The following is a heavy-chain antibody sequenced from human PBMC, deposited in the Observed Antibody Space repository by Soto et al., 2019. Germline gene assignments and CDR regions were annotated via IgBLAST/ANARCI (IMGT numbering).Heavy chain of an antibody. CDR1: GGSISTTNW. J-gene: IGHJ5*02. CDR2: IYHSGGT. Sequence: SETLSLTCAASGGSISTTNWWSWVRQPPGKGLEWIGEIYHSGGTNYNPSLKSRVTISVDKSKSQFSLKMSSVTAADTAIYFCARVSSSSRTCFDPWGQGTLVTVSS. CDR3: ARVSSSSRTCFDP. V-gene: IGHV4-4*02. D-gene: IGHD6-6*01.